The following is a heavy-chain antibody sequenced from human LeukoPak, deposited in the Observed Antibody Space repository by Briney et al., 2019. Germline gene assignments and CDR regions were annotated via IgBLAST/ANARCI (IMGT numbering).Heavy chain of an antibody. CDR3: ASFVLLWFGEPRNGMDV. Sequence: PGGSLRLSCAASGFTFSSYEMNWVRQAPGKGMEWESYISSSGSTIYYADSVKGRFTISRDNAKNSLYLQMNSRRAEDTAVYYCASFVLLWFGEPRNGMDVWGKGTTVTVSS. J-gene: IGHJ6*04. CDR1: GFTFSSYE. D-gene: IGHD3-10*01. V-gene: IGHV3-48*03. CDR2: ISSSGSTI.